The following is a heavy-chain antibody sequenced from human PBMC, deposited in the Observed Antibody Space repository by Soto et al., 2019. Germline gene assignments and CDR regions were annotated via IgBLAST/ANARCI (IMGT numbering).Heavy chain of an antibody. Sequence: EVQLLESGGGLVQPGGSLRLSCAASGFTFSSYAMSWVRQAPGKGLEWVSAISGSGGSTYYADSVKGRFTISRDNSKNTHYLQRNSLRAEDTAVYYCAKDLGADYGSGYYDYYYFYGMDVWGQGTTVTVSS. D-gene: IGHD3-10*01. J-gene: IGHJ6*02. CDR3: AKDLGADYGSGYYDYYYFYGMDV. CDR1: GFTFSSYA. V-gene: IGHV3-23*01. CDR2: ISGSGGST.